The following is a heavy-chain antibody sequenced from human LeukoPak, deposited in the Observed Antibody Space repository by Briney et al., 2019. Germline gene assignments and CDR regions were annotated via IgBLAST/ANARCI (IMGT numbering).Heavy chain of an antibody. Sequence: PGGSLRLSCAASGFTFSSYGMHWVRQAPGKGLEWVAVIWSDGSDKYYADSVKGRFTLSRDNSKNTPYLQMNSLRAEDTAVYYCARVYNTNYAYFDYWGQGTLVTVSS. CDR1: GFTFSSYG. J-gene: IGHJ4*02. V-gene: IGHV3-33*01. CDR2: IWSDGSDK. CDR3: ARVYNTNYAYFDY. D-gene: IGHD5-24*01.